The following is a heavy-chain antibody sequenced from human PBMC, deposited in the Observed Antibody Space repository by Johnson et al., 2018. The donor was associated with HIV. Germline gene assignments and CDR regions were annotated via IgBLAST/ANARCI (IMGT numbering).Heavy chain of an antibody. CDR2: IWYDGSNK. Sequence: QVQLVESGGGVVQPGRSLRLSCAASGFTFSSYGMHWVRQAPGKGLEWVAVIWYDGSNKYSADSVKGRFTISRDNAKNSLYLQMNSLRAEDTAVYYCAKPPSMGADAFDIWGQGTMVTVSS. J-gene: IGHJ3*02. CDR3: AKPPSMGADAFDI. D-gene: IGHD3-16*01. CDR1: GFTFSSYG. V-gene: IGHV3-33*03.